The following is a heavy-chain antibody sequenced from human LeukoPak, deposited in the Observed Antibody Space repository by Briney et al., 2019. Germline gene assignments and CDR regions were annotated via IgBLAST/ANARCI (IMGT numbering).Heavy chain of an antibody. D-gene: IGHD3-10*01. CDR2: ISGSGGST. J-gene: IGHJ4*02. CDR3: AKDHGRDYYGSGRYDY. Sequence: GGSLRLSCAASGFTFSSYAMSWVRQAPGKGLEWVSAISGSGGSTYYADSVKGRFTISRDNSKNTLYLQMNSLRAEDTAVYYCAKDHGRDYYGSGRYDYWGQGTLVTVSS. V-gene: IGHV3-23*01. CDR1: GFTFSSYA.